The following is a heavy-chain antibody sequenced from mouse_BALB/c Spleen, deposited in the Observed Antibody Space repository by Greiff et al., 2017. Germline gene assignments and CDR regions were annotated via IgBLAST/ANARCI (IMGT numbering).Heavy chain of an antibody. Sequence: VQLQQSGPELVKPGASVKISCKASGYAFSSSWMNWVKQRPGQGLEWIGRIYPGDGDTNYNGKFKGKATLTADKSSSTAYMQLSSLTSVDSAVYFCARLGGNYVPSWFAYWGQGTLVTVSA. V-gene: IGHV1-82*01. CDR2: IYPGDGDT. CDR3: ARLGGNYVPSWFAY. J-gene: IGHJ3*01. CDR1: GYAFSSSW. D-gene: IGHD2-1*01.